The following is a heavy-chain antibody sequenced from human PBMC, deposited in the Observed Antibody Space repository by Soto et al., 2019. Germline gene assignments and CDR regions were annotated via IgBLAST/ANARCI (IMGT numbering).Heavy chain of an antibody. V-gene: IGHV3-11*01. CDR2: ISSSGSTI. J-gene: IGHJ4*02. CDR1: GFTFSDYY. D-gene: IGHD6-13*01. Sequence: PGGSLRLSCAASGFTFSDYYMSWIRQAPGKGLEWVSYISSSGSTIYYADSVKGRFTISRDNAKNSLYLQMNSLRAEDTAMYYCARDTRGSSWSYYFDYWGQESLVAVYS. CDR3: ARDTRGSSWSYYFDY.